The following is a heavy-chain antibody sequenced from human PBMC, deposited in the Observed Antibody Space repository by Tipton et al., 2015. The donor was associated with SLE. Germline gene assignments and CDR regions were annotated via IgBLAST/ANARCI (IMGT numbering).Heavy chain of an antibody. J-gene: IGHJ4*02. CDR1: DYSISSGYY. CDR3: ARGNSVWPYYLDF. D-gene: IGHD1/OR15-1a*01. V-gene: IGHV4-61*09. CDR2: TYTSGRIT. Sequence: TLSLTCTVSDYSISSGYYWAWIRPPPGKGLEWIGYTYTSGRITKYNPSLMNRVTISVDTSKNQFSLKLSSVTDADTAMYYCARGNSVWPYYLDFWGQGTMVTVSS.